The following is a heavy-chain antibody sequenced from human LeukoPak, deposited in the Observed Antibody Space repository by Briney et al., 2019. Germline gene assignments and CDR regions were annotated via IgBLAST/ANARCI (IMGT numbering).Heavy chain of an antibody. CDR3: ASSDYGDYVFNY. CDR2: INPNSGGT. CDR1: GYTFTGYY. V-gene: IGHV1-2*02. D-gene: IGHD4-17*01. Sequence: ASVKVSCKASGYTFTGYYMHWVRQAPGQGLEWMGWINPNSGGTNYAQKFQGRVTITRYTSISTAYMELSRLRSDDTAVYYCASSDYGDYVFNYWGQGTLVTVSS. J-gene: IGHJ4*02.